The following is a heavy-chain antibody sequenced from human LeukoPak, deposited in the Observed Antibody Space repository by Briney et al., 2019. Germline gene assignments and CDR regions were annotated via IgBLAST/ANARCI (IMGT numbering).Heavy chain of an antibody. J-gene: IGHJ4*02. CDR3: TRVALGLTRLYYFDY. V-gene: IGHV3-73*01. CDR1: GFTFSSYS. Sequence: PGGSLRLSCAASGFTFSSYSMNWVRQASGKGLEWVGRIRSKANSYATAYAASVKGRFTISRDDSKNTAYLQMNSLKTEDTAVYYCTRVALGLTRLYYFDYWGQGTLVTVSS. CDR2: IRSKANSYAT. D-gene: IGHD4/OR15-4a*01.